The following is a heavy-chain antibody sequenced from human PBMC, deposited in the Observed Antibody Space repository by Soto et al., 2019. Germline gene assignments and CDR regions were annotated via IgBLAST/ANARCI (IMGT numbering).Heavy chain of an antibody. D-gene: IGHD6-13*01. V-gene: IGHV1-3*01. J-gene: IGHJ5*02. CDR2: INAGNGNT. Sequence: GASVKVSCRASGYTFTSYAMHWVRQAPGQRLEWMGWINAGNGNTKYSQKFQGRVTITRDTSASTAYMDLSSLRSEDTAVYYCAGAGIAAAGRYIPRARSFDPFGQRTLVTFYS. CDR3: AGAGIAAAGRYIPRARSFDP. CDR1: GYTFTSYA.